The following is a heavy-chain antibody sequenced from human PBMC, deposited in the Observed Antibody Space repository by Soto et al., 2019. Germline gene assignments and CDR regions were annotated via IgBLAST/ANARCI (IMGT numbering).Heavy chain of an antibody. CDR3: AKIPCRQYSSNTPTALGE. CDR2: VSYHGSDN. CDR1: GFIVRVYG. V-gene: IGHV3-30*18. Sequence: PGGSLRRSCVVSGFIVRVYGMHWVRQAPGKGLEWVSAVSYHGSDNYYADSETSRLTVSRDNSDNTLHLQMTSQSPENTAMYYSAKIPCRQYSSNTPTALGEWGQGTMVTVS. J-gene: IGHJ3*01. D-gene: IGHD2-2*01.